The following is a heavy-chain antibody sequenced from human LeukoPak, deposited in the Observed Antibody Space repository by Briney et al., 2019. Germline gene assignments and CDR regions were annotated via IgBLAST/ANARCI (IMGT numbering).Heavy chain of an antibody. CDR2: ISAGNGNT. V-gene: IGHV1-3*01. CDR3: ARDSTPYYDFWSSLNWFDP. CDR1: GYTFTSYA. Sequence: ASVKVSCKASGYTFTSYAMHWVRQAPGQRLEWMGWISAGNGNTKYSQKFQGRVTITRDTSASTAYMELSSLRSEDTAVYYCARDSTPYYDFWSSLNWFDPWGQGTLVTVSS. D-gene: IGHD3-3*01. J-gene: IGHJ5*02.